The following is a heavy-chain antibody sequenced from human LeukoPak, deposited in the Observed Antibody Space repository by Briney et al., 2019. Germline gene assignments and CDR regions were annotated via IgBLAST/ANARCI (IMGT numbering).Heavy chain of an antibody. Sequence: GGSLRLSCAASGFTFSSYAMSWVRQAPGKGLEWVSAISGSGGSTYCADSVKGRFTISRDNSKNTLYLQMNSLRAEDTAVYYCAKLPSRPPDYGDYSDTYYYYGMDVWGQGTTVTVSS. J-gene: IGHJ6*02. CDR1: GFTFSSYA. CDR2: ISGSGGST. D-gene: IGHD4-17*01. CDR3: AKLPSRPPDYGDYSDTYYYYGMDV. V-gene: IGHV3-23*01.